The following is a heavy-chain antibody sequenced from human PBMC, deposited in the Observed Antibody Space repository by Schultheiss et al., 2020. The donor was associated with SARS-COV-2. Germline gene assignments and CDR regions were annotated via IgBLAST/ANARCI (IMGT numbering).Heavy chain of an antibody. CDR1: GYTFTSYG. Sequence: ASVKVSCKASGYTFTSYGISWVRQAPGQGLEWMGWISAYNGNTNYAQKLQGRVTMTTDTSTSTAYMELRSLRSDDTAVYYCARDAPYCSSTSCYISPRGWFDPWGQGTLVTVSS. J-gene: IGHJ5*02. CDR2: ISAYNGNT. CDR3: ARDAPYCSSTSCYISPRGWFDP. D-gene: IGHD2-2*02. V-gene: IGHV1-18*01.